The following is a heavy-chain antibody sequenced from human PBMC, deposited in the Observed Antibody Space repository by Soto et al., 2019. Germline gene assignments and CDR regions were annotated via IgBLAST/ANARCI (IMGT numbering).Heavy chain of an antibody. J-gene: IGHJ5*02. CDR1: GFTFSSYA. V-gene: IGHV3-23*01. D-gene: IGHD2-8*01. Sequence: EVQLLESGGGLVQPGGSLRLSCAASGFTFSSYAMSWVRQAPGKGLEWVSAISGSGGSTYYADSVKGRFTISRDNSNNTLYLQMNSLRAEDTAVYYCALCTNGVCYLSWFDPWGQGTLVTVSS. CDR3: ALCTNGVCYLSWFDP. CDR2: ISGSGGST.